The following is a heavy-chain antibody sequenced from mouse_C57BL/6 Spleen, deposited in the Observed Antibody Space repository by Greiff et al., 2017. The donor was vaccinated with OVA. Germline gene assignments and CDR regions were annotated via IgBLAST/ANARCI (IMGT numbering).Heavy chain of an antibody. V-gene: IGHV1-69*01. J-gene: IGHJ3*01. CDR2: IDPSDSYT. CDR3: ARGGFAY. Sequence: QVQLQQPGAELVMPGASVKLSCKASGYTFTSYWMHWVKQRPGQGLEWIGEIDPSDSYTNYNQKFKCKSTLTVDKSSSTAYMQLSSLTSEDSAVYYCARGGFAYWGQGTLVTVSA. CDR1: GYTFTSYW.